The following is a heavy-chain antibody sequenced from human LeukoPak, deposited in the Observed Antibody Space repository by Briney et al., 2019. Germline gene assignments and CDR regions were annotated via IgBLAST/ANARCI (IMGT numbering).Heavy chain of an antibody. CDR3: ARHDSVGVPATFLGLLGHYGSET. V-gene: IGHV3-30*02. Sequence: PGGSLRLSCAASGFTFSSYGMHWVRQAPGKGLERVAFIRYDGSNKYYADSVKGRFTISRDNSKNTLYLQMNSLRAEDTAVYYCARHDSVGVPATFLGLLGHYGSETWGQGTLVTVSS. CDR1: GFTFSSYG. J-gene: IGHJ5*02. D-gene: IGHD3-10*01. CDR2: IRYDGSNK.